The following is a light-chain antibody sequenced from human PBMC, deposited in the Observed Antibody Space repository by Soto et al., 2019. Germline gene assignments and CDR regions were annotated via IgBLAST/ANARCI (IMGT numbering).Light chain of an antibody. CDR3: SSYTPTSNGV. J-gene: IGLJ2*01. CDR2: DVS. CDR1: ITDVGSSNY. Sequence: QSALTQPASVSGSPGQSITISCTGTITDVGSSNYVSWYKQHPGKAPKLMIYDVSNRPSGVSNRFSGSKSGNTASLTISGLQAEDEAEYYCSSYTPTSNGVFGGGTKLTVL. V-gene: IGLV2-14*01.